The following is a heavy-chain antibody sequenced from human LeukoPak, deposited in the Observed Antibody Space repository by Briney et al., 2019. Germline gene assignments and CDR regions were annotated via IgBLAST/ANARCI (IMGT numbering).Heavy chain of an antibody. CDR1: GFTFSTYG. CDR2: IRYDGSNK. Sequence: GGSLRLSCAASGFTFSTYGIHWVRQAPGKGLEWVAFIRYDGSNKYVDSVKGRFTISRDNSKNTLYLQMNSLRAEDTAVYYCASFWVTDFDYWGQGTLVTVSS. CDR3: ASFWVTDFDY. D-gene: IGHD2-21*02. V-gene: IGHV3-30*02. J-gene: IGHJ4*02.